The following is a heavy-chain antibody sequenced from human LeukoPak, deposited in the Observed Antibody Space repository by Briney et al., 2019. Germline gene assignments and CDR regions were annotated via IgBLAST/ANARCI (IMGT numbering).Heavy chain of an antibody. J-gene: IGHJ3*01. Sequence: GESLKISCQGSGYNFATYWIGWVRQVPGEGLEWMGLIYPADSDTRYSPSFQGQVTISVDKSINTAYLQWSSLQASDTAMYYCGMSGDRVPLQDDVFDVWGQGTMVTVST. V-gene: IGHV5-51*01. CDR2: IYPADSDT. D-gene: IGHD1-26*01. CDR3: GMSGDRVPLQDDVFDV. CDR1: GYNFATYW.